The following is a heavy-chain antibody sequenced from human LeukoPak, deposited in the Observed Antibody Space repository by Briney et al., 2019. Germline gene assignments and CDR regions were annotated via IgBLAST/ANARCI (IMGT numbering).Heavy chain of an antibody. Sequence: GGSLRLSCVASGFTFSSYAMSWVRHALDKGVEWVAVIWSDVTNQYYTDSVKGRFTNSRDNFKNMVSIQMNSPRAEDTAVYYSAKDGQRGFDYSNSLEHWGQRSLVTVSS. V-gene: IGHV3-33*06. J-gene: IGHJ4*02. D-gene: IGHD4-11*01. CDR1: GFTFSSYA. CDR2: IWSDVTNQ. CDR3: AKDGQRGFDYSNSLEH.